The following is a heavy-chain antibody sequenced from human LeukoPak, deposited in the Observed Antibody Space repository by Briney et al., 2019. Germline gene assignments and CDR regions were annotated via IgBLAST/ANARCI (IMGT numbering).Heavy chain of an antibody. CDR1: GFTFSSYE. CDR3: ARGFTSGSSNLDY. V-gene: IGHV3-48*03. J-gene: IGHJ4*02. D-gene: IGHD1-26*01. CDR2: ISGSGSTI. Sequence: PGGSLRLSCAASGFTFSSYEMNWVRQAPGKGLEWVSYISGSGSTIYYADSVKGRFTISRDNAKNSLYLQMNSLRAEDTAVYYCARGFTSGSSNLDYWGQGTLVTVSS.